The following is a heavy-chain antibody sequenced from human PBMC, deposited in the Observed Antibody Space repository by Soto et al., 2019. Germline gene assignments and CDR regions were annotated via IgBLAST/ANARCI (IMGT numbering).Heavy chain of an antibody. D-gene: IGHD6-6*01. J-gene: IGHJ6*02. V-gene: IGHV3-48*02. Sequence: EVKLAESGGDLVQPGGSLRLSCAASGFTFSTYSMNWVRQAPGKGLEWVSYISSRSYTIYYVDSVKGRFTISRDNAKNSLYLQMNSLRDEDTAVYYCARGGSSSDNGMDVWGQGTTVTVS. CDR1: GFTFSTYS. CDR3: ARGGSSSDNGMDV. CDR2: ISSRSYTI.